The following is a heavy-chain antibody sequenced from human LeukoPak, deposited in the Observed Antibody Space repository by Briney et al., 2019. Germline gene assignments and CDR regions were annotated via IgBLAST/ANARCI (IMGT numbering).Heavy chain of an antibody. V-gene: IGHV3-33*01. Sequence: GGSLRLSCAASGFTFSSYGMHWVRQAPGKGLEWVAVIWYDGSNKYYADSVKGRFTISRDNSKNTLYLQMNSLRAEDTAVYYCARESYYDFWSGYYTGIKTADAFDIWGQGTMVTVSS. CDR1: GFTFSSYG. CDR3: ARESYYDFWSGYYTGIKTADAFDI. CDR2: IWYDGSNK. D-gene: IGHD3-3*01. J-gene: IGHJ3*02.